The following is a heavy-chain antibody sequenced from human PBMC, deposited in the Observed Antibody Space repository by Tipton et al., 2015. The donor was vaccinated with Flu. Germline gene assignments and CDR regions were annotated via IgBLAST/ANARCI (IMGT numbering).Heavy chain of an antibody. CDR1: DFDFGLYV. D-gene: IGHD3-10*01. Sequence: SLRLSCAASDFDFGLYVMHWVRQAPGKGREWVAVISNDGSKMHYSDSVKGRFTISRDNSKDTVYLQMNILRTEDTAVYYCASGAIVMVRGVIGYWGQGSLVTVSS. CDR2: ISNDGSKM. V-gene: IGHV3-30*04. CDR3: ASGAIVMVRGVIGY. J-gene: IGHJ4*02.